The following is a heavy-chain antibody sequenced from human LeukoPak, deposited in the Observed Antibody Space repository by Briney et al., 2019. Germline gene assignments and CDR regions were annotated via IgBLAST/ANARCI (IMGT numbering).Heavy chain of an antibody. D-gene: IGHD3-22*01. CDR2: IYHSGST. CDR3: ARAYYYDSSGYPHHFDY. CDR1: GGSISSGGYS. V-gene: IGHV4-30-2*01. J-gene: IGHJ4*02. Sequence: PSQTLSLTCAVSGGSISSGGYSWSCIRQPPGKGLEWIGYIYHSGSTYYNPSLKSRVTISVDRSKNQFSLKLSSVTAADTAVYYCARAYYYDSSGYPHHFDYWGQGTLVTVSS.